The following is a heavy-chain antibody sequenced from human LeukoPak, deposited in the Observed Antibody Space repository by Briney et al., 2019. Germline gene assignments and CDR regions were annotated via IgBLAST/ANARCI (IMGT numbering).Heavy chain of an antibody. CDR3: ARDKVTTFTHHFDY. V-gene: IGHV3-11*06. J-gene: IGHJ4*02. CDR2: ISSSSSYT. Sequence: GGSLRLSCAASGFTFSDYYMSWIRQAPGKGLEWVSYISSSSSYTNYADSVKGRFTISRDNAKSSLYLQMNSLRAEDTAVYYCARDKVTTFTHHFDYWGQGTLVTVSS. CDR1: GFTFSDYY. D-gene: IGHD4-17*01.